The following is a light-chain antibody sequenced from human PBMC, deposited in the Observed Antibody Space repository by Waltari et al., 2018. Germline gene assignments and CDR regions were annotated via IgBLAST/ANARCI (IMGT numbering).Light chain of an antibody. V-gene: IGLV2-11*01. CDR1: SSDVGGYNF. J-gene: IGLJ2*01. Sequence: QSALTQPRSVSGSPGQSVTISCTGTSSDVGGYNFVSWYQQHPGKAPKLMIYDVTKRPSGVPDRFSGSKSGNTASLTISGLQAEDEADYYCCSYAGTKILGICGGGTKLTVL. CDR2: DVT. CDR3: CSYAGTKILGI.